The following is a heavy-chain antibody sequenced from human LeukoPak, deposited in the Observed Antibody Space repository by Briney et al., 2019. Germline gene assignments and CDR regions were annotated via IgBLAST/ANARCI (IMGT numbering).Heavy chain of an antibody. J-gene: IGHJ6*03. CDR3: ARDGVVGAVSLYMDV. CDR2: IIPIFGTA. CDR1: GGTLSSYA. V-gene: IGHV1-69*13. D-gene: IGHD1-26*01. Sequence: SVKVSCKASGGTLSSYAISWVRQAPGQGLEWMGGIIPIFGTANYAQKFQGRVTITADESTSTAYMELSSLRSEDTAVYYCARDGVVGAVSLYMDVWGKGTTVTVSS.